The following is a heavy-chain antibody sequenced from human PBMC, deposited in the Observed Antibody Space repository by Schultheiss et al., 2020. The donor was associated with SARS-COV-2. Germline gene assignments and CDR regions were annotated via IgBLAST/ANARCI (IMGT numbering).Heavy chain of an antibody. Sequence: GSLRLSCTVSGDSISSRYWSWIRQPPGKGLEWIGYIYSSGSTNYNPSLKSRVTISVDMAKNQFSLKLRSVTAADTAVYYCARGFDVWGQGTTVTVSS. CDR1: GDSISSRY. CDR3: ARGFDV. CDR2: IYSSGST. D-gene: IGHD3-3*01. J-gene: IGHJ6*02. V-gene: IGHV4-59*11.